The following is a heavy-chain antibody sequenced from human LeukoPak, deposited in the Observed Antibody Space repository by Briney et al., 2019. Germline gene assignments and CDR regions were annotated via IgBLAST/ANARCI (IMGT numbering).Heavy chain of an antibody. V-gene: IGHV3-48*03. Sequence: GGSLRLSCAASGFTFTSYEMNWVRQAPGKGLEWVSYISSGSTIYYADSVKGRFTISRDNAKNSLYLQMNSLRAEDTAVYYCARDAGWLQFDCWGQGTLVTVSS. CDR2: ISSGSTI. CDR3: ARDAGWLQFDC. CDR1: GFTFTSYE. D-gene: IGHD5-24*01. J-gene: IGHJ4*02.